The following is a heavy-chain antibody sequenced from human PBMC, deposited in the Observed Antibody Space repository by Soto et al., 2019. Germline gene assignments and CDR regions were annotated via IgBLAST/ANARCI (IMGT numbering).Heavy chain of an antibody. V-gene: IGHV4-4*02. CDR2: IYHSGSI. CDR1: GGSISSNNW. J-gene: IGHJ4*02. D-gene: IGHD5-18*01. CDR3: ARAARGYSYVDY. Sequence: QVQLQESGPGLVNPSGTLSLTCAVSGGSISSNNWWSWVRQPPGKGLEWIGEIYHSGSINYNPSLNSRVTISVDKSKNHFSLNLISVTAADTAVYYCARAARGYSYVDYWGQGTLVTVSS.